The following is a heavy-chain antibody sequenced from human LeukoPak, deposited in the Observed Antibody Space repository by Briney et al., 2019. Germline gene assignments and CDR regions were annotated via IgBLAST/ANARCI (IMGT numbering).Heavy chain of an antibody. CDR1: GGSISSSSYY. J-gene: IGHJ4*02. CDR2: IYYSGST. Sequence: SETLSLTCTVSGGSISSSSYYWGWIRQPPGKGLEWIGSIYYSGSTYYNPPLKSRVTISGDTSKNQFSLKLSSVTAADTAVYFCARGLDDYDTSGYYKWGQGTLVTVSS. V-gene: IGHV4-39*07. D-gene: IGHD3-22*01. CDR3: ARGLDDYDTSGYYK.